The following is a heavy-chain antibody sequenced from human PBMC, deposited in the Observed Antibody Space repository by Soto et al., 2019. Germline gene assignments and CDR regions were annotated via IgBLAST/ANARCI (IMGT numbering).Heavy chain of an antibody. CDR1: GGSISNFY. J-gene: IGHJ4*02. V-gene: IGHV4-59*01. D-gene: IGHD2-8*01. Sequence: PSETLSLTCTVSGGSISNFYWSWIRQPPGKGLEWIRYISYSGNTNYNPSLKSRVSISVDTSKNQLSLNLTSVTAADTAVYYCARAPMVLSRSYFDSWGQGTPVTVSS. CDR2: ISYSGNT. CDR3: ARAPMVLSRSYFDS.